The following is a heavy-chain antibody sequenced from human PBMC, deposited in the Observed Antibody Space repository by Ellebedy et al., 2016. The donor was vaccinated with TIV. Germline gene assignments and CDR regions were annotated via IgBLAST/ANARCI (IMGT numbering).Heavy chain of an antibody. CDR3: VRFPRGAPFADYLHYMDV. J-gene: IGHJ6*03. Sequence: GESLKISCAASGFAFGGFAMNWVRQAPGKGLQWVSSISYNGDETFYADSVRGRFTISRDNAMNSLYLHINSLRAEDTAVYYCVRFPRGAPFADYLHYMDVWGKGIMVTVSS. D-gene: IGHD3-10*01. CDR1: GFAFGGFA. V-gene: IGHV3-21*01. CDR2: ISYNGDET.